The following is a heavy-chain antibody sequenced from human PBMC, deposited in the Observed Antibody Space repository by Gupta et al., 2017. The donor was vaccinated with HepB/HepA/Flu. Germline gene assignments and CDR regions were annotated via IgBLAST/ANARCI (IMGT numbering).Heavy chain of an antibody. CDR3: ARDFYGSGSYSLYFDY. D-gene: IGHD3-10*01. CDR2: IIPILGIA. Sequence: QVQLVQSGAEVKKPGSSVKVSCKASGGTFSSYAISWVRQAPGQGLEWMGRIIPILGIANYAQKFQGRVTITADKSTSTAYMELSSLRSEDKAVYYCARDFYGSGSYSLYFDYWGQGTLVTVSS. J-gene: IGHJ4*02. CDR1: GGTFSSYA. V-gene: IGHV1-69*04.